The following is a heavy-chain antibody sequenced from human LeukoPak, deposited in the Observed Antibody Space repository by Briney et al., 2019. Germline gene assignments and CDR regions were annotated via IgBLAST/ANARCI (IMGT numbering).Heavy chain of an antibody. Sequence: GGSLRLSCAASGFTFSSYAMHWVRQAPGKGLEWVAVISYDGSNKYYADSVKGRFTISRDNSKNTLYLQMNSLRAEDTAVYYCARDDSIYLGASYFDYWGQGTLVTVSS. V-gene: IGHV3-30-3*01. CDR1: GFTFSSYA. J-gene: IGHJ4*02. D-gene: IGHD7-27*01. CDR2: ISYDGSNK. CDR3: ARDDSIYLGASYFDY.